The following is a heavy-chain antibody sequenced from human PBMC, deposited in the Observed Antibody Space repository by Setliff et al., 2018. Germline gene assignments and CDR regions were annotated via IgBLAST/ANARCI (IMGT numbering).Heavy chain of an antibody. CDR1: GGSIRSSSYY. Sequence: LSLTCTVSGGSIRSSSYYWGWIRQPPGNGLEWIGSIYYSGSTYYNPSLKSRVTISVDTSKNQFSLKLSSVTAADTAMYYCARILGYCSGGSCYVPYWGQGTLVTVSS. V-gene: IGHV4-39*07. CDR3: ARILGYCSGGSCYVPY. J-gene: IGHJ4*02. CDR2: IYYSGST. D-gene: IGHD2-15*01.